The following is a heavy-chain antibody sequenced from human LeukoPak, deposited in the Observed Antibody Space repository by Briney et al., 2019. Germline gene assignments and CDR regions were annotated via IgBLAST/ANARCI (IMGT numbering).Heavy chain of an antibody. V-gene: IGHV3-43*02. J-gene: IGHJ2*01. CDR2: ISGDGDNI. CDR1: GFTFGHYA. Sequence: GGSLRLSXTASGFTFGHYAMHWVRHVPGKGLEWISVISGDGDNIDYTDSVKGRFSVSRDNNKNSLYLQMSGLTIEDTALFYCAKDGWKAAGYFDLWGRGTAVTVSS. CDR3: AKDGWKAAGYFDL. D-gene: IGHD6-13*01.